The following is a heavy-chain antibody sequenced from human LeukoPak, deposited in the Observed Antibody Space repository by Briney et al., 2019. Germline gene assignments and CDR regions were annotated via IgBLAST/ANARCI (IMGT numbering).Heavy chain of an antibody. V-gene: IGHV1-46*01. CDR1: GYTFTINH. CDR3: AKLATSDTGETY. D-gene: IGHD3-16*01. Sequence: ASVKVSCTASGYTFTINHIHWVRQAPGQGLEWMGVINPSGDSTTYAQNFQGRVTMTRDTSTSTVYMELRSLRSEDTAIYYCAKLATSDTGETYWGQGTLVTVSS. CDR2: INPSGDST. J-gene: IGHJ4*02.